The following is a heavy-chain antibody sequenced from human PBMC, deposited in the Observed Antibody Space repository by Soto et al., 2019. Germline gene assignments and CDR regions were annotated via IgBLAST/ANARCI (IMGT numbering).Heavy chain of an antibody. CDR3: AKSSVRMLYIRKTTDS. CDR2: ISFNGGTT. CDR1: GFIFSDFA. D-gene: IGHD1-1*01. Sequence: GGSLRLSCSASGFIFSDFAMYWVRQAPGKGLEHISTISFNGGTTFYADTVKGRFIISRDNSKNIVYLQMSSLRPEDTARYYCAKSSVRMLYIRKTTDSCGPGTLVTLSS. J-gene: IGHJ4*02. V-gene: IGHV3-64D*08.